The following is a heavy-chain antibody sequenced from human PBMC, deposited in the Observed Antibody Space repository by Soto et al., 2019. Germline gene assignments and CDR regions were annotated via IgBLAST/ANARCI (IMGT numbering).Heavy chain of an antibody. Sequence: GGSLRLSCAASGFTFSSYAMHWVRQAPGKGLEWVAVISYDGSNKYYADSVKGRFTISRDNSKNTLYLQMNSLRAEDTAVYYCARDVASGYFGFLFDPWGQGTLVTVSS. CDR2: ISYDGSNK. J-gene: IGHJ5*02. D-gene: IGHD3-22*01. V-gene: IGHV3-30-3*01. CDR1: GFTFSSYA. CDR3: ARDVASGYFGFLFDP.